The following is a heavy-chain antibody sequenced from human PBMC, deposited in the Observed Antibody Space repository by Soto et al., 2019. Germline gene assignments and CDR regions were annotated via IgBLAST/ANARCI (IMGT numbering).Heavy chain of an antibody. V-gene: IGHV4-31*03. CDR3: AREDYGDYLYGWFDP. J-gene: IGHJ5*02. CDR1: GGSISSGGYY. D-gene: IGHD4-17*01. Sequence: SETLSLTCTVSGGSISSGGYYWSWIRQHPGKGLEWIGYIYYSGSTYYKPSLKSRVTISVDTSKNQFSLKLSSVTAADTAVYYRAREDYGDYLYGWFDPWGQGTLVTVSS. CDR2: IYYSGST.